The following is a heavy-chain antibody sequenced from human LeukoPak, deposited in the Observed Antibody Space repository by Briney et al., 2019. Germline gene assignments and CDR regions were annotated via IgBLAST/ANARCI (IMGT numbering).Heavy chain of an antibody. CDR1: GGTFSSYA. CDR2: IIPIFGTA. J-gene: IGHJ6*04. D-gene: IGHD3-10*01. Sequence: ASVKVSCKASGGTFSSYAISWVRQAPGQGLEWMGGIIPIFGTANYAQKFQGRVTITADKSTSTAYMELSSLRSEDTAVYYCARGLRFGELLGPYYYYYGMDVWGKGTTVTVSS. V-gene: IGHV1-69*06. CDR3: ARGLRFGELLGPYYYYYGMDV.